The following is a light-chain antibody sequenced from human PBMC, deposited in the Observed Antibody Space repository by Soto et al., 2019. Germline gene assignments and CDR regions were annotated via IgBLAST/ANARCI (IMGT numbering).Light chain of an antibody. Sequence: QSVLTQPASVSGSPGQSITISCTGTSSDVGGYDYVSWYQHHPGKAPKLTIYEVSNRPSGVSNRFSGPKSGNTASLTISGLQAEDEAEYYCSSYTSSSTPLCVFGTGTKVTVL. J-gene: IGLJ1*01. CDR1: SSDVGGYDY. V-gene: IGLV2-14*01. CDR2: EVS. CDR3: SSYTSSSTPLCV.